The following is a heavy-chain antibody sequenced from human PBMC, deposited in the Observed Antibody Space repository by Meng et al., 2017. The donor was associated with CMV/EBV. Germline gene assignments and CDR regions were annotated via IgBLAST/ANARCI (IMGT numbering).Heavy chain of an antibody. V-gene: IGHV3-30-3*01. J-gene: IGHJ6*02. Sequence: GGSLRPSCAASGFTFSSYAIHWVRQAPGKGLEWVTVISSDGSKAYYADSVRGRFTISRDNSKNTLHLQMVSLRAEDTAVYYCARPYCTSPRCWLYYYGLDVWGQGTLVTVSS. CDR3: ARPYCTSPRCWLYYYGLDV. CDR1: GFTFSSYA. D-gene: IGHD2-8*01. CDR2: ISSDGSKA.